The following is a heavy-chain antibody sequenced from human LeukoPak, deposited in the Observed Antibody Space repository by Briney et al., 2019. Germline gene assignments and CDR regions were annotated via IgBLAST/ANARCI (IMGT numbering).Heavy chain of an antibody. J-gene: IGHJ4*02. D-gene: IGHD6-13*01. CDR2: ISSSSSTI. Sequence: PGGSLRLSCAASGFTFSSYSMNWVRQAPGKGLEWVSYISSSSSTIYYADSVKGRFTISRDNAKNSLYLQMNSLRAEDTAVYYCARDPERRIAAGGFDYWGQGTLVTVSS. CDR3: ARDPERRIAAGGFDY. CDR1: GFTFSSYS. V-gene: IGHV3-48*01.